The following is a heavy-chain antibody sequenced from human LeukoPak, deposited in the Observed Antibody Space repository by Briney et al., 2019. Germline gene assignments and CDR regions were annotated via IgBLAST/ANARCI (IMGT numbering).Heavy chain of an antibody. CDR1: GFTFSSYS. Sequence: GGSLRLSCAASGFTFSSYSMNWVRQAPGKGLEWVSSISSSSSYIYYADSVKGRFTISRDNAKNSLYLQMNSLRAEDTAVYYCARGEWGNYYYYYYMDVWGKGTTVTVSS. CDR3: ARGEWGNYYYYYYMDV. V-gene: IGHV3-21*01. D-gene: IGHD3-16*01. J-gene: IGHJ6*03. CDR2: ISSSSSYI.